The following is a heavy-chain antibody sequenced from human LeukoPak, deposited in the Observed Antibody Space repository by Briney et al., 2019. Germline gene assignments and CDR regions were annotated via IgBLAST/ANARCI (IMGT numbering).Heavy chain of an antibody. CDR3: ARDRGWRSSGYYLYYFDF. J-gene: IGHJ4*02. Sequence: GGSLRLSCAASGFTLSGYFMSWVRQAPGEGLEWVASIKGDGSEKYYVDSVKGRFTISRDNAKNSLYLQMNSLRAEDTAVYYCARDRGWRSSGYYLYYFDFWGQGTPVTVSS. CDR2: IKGDGSEK. D-gene: IGHD3-22*01. CDR1: GFTLSGYF. V-gene: IGHV3-7*01.